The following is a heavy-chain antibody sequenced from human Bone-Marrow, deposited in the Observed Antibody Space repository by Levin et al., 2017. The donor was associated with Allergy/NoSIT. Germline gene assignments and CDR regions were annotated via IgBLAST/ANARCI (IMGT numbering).Heavy chain of an antibody. CDR3: ARAIDSNVAYPSYFDS. Sequence: GESLKISCAASGFTVSSHYMSWVRQAPGKGLEWVSTLYSGGTAYYSRSVKGRFTISRDNSQNMMYLQMNSLRAEDTALYYCARAIDSNVAYPSYFDSWGQGALVTVSS. D-gene: IGHD2-21*01. CDR2: LYSGGTA. V-gene: IGHV3-53*01. CDR1: GFTVSSHY. J-gene: IGHJ4*02.